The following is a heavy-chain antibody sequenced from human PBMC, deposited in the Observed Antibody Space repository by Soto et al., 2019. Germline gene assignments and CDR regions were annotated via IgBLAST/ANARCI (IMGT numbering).Heavy chain of an antibody. D-gene: IGHD5-18*01. CDR1: GFTFSTYA. V-gene: IGHV3-64D*06. CDR2: ISSNGGST. CDR3: VKASGGYSYASGFDY. J-gene: IGHJ4*02. Sequence: AGGSLRLSCAASGFTFSTYAMHWVRQAPGKGLEYVSGISSNGGSTYYADSVKGRFTISRDNSKNTLYLQMSSLRTEDTAVYYCVKASGGYSYASGFDYWGQGTLVTVSS.